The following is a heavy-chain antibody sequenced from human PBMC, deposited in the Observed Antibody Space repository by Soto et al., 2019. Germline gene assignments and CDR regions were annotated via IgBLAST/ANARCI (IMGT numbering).Heavy chain of an antibody. CDR3: ARTYYDSSGYAQGYFQH. CDR2: INPSGGST. Sequence: RASVKVSCKASGYTFTSYYMHWVRQAPGQGLEWMGIINPSGGSTSYAQKFQGRVTMTRDTSTSTVYMELSSLRSEDTAVYYCARTYYDSSGYAQGYFQHWGQGTLVTVSS. J-gene: IGHJ1*01. V-gene: IGHV1-46*01. D-gene: IGHD3-22*01. CDR1: GYTFTSYY.